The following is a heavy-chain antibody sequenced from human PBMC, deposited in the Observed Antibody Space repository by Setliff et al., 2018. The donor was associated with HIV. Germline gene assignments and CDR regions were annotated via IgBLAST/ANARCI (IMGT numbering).Heavy chain of an antibody. CDR2: ICYSGST. V-gene: IGHV4-59*11. CDR1: DASISSHY. CDR3: ARAGYNSRPYYFDY. J-gene: IGHJ4*02. D-gene: IGHD6-13*01. Sequence: SETLSLTCTVSDASISSHYWSWIRQPPGKGLEWIAYICYSGSTSYNPSLKSRVTVSIDTSKNQFSLKLNSVTAADTAVYYCARAGYNSRPYYFDYWVQGTLVTVSS.